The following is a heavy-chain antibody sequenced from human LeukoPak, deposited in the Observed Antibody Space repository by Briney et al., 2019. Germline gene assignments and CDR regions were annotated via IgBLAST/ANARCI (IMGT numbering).Heavy chain of an antibody. J-gene: IGHJ4*02. D-gene: IGHD6-13*01. Sequence: GGTLRLSCAASGFTFNNYEMSWVRPAPGKGLEWVSSISSGGRTIYYADSVKGRFTISRDNAKNSLYLQMNSLRAEDTAFYYCARSGYSSSWYMFWGQGSLVTVSS. CDR3: ARSGYSSSWYMF. CDR1: GFTFNNYE. CDR2: ISSGGRTI. V-gene: IGHV3-48*03.